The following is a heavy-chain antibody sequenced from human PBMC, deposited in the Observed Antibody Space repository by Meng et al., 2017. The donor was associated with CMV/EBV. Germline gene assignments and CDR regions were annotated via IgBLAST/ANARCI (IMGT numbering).Heavy chain of an antibody. CDR1: GDSVSSNSAA. V-gene: IGHV6-1*01. CDR2: TYYRSKWYN. J-gene: IGHJ6*02. D-gene: IGHD4-23*01. Sequence: LRLSCAISGDSVSSNSAAWNLFRQSPSGGLEWLGRTYYRSKWYNDYAVSVKSRITINPDTSKIQFSLQLNSVTPEDTTVYYGARDAEPPVVTPYYYYYGMDVWGQGTTVTVSS. CDR3: ARDAEPPVVTPYYYYYGMDV.